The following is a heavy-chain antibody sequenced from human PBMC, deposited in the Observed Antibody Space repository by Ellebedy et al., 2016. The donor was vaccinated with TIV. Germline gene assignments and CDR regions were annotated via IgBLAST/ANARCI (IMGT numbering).Heavy chain of an antibody. CDR1: GFNFRSYW. D-gene: IGHD3-16*01. J-gene: IGHJ5*02. CDR2: IRQEGDVK. CDR3: ARRGSYGDYAVQINSWSDT. Sequence: PGGSLRLSCIASGFNFRSYWMTWVRQAPGKGLEWVANIRQEGDVKYYVDSVRGRFTVSRDNARNSLYSQMNNLRVEDTAVYYCARRGSYGDYAVQINSWSDTWGQGTLVTVSS. V-gene: IGHV3-7*01.